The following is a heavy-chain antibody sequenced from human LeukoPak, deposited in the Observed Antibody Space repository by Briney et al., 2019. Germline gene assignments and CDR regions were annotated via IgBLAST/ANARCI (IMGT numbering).Heavy chain of an antibody. J-gene: IGHJ5*01. CDR1: GFTFSNYW. CDR3: AKEGAYPIVTYDS. CDR2: IKQDGSEK. D-gene: IGHD4-11*01. V-gene: IGHV3-7*01. Sequence: PGGSLRLSCAASGFTFSNYWMNWVRQAPGKGLEWVANIKQDGSEKYFVDSVKGRFTISRDNAKNSLYPQMNSLRAEDTAVYYCAKEGAYPIVTYDSWGQGTLVTVSS.